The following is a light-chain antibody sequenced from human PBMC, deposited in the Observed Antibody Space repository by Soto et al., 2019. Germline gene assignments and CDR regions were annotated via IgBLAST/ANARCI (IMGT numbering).Light chain of an antibody. CDR3: FSYAGYYTLL. V-gene: IGLV2-11*01. CDR2: DVT. Sequence: QPVLTQPRSVSGSPGQSVTISCTGTSDNVGTYNYVSWYQQHPGQAPKLMIYDVTKRPSGVPDRFSGSKSGNTASLTISGLQAEDEADYYCFSYAGYYTLLFGGGTKLTVL. J-gene: IGLJ2*01. CDR1: SDNVGTYNY.